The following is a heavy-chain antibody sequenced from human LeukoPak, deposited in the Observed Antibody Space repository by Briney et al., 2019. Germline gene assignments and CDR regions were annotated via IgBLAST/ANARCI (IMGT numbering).Heavy chain of an antibody. J-gene: IGHJ4*02. CDR3: AREGVYGDYGY. D-gene: IGHD4-17*01. Sequence: SETLSLTCAVYGGSFSGYYWSWIRQPPGKGLEWIGEINHSGSTNYNPSLKSRVTMSVDTSKNQFSLKLSSVTAADTAVYYCAREGVYGDYGYWGQGTLVTVSS. CDR2: INHSGST. V-gene: IGHV4-34*01. CDR1: GGSFSGYY.